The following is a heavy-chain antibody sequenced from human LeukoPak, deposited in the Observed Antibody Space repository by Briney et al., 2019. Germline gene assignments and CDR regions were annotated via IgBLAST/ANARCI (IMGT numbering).Heavy chain of an antibody. V-gene: IGHV1-18*01. Sequence: AFVKVSCKASGYIFKSYGVNWVRQAPGQGLEWVGWISGFNGKTDYAQRFQGRVTMTRDTSTNTAYMELRSLRSEDTAVYYCARSGILVTGVRMDVWGKGTTVIVSS. J-gene: IGHJ6*04. CDR3: ARSGILVTGVRMDV. CDR2: ISGFNGKT. CDR1: GYIFKSYG. D-gene: IGHD4-23*01.